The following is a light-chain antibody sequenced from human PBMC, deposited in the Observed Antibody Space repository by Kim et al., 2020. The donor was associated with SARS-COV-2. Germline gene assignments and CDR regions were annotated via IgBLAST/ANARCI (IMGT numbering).Light chain of an antibody. CDR2: GKN. CDR3: NSRGSNDNVL. J-gene: IGLJ2*01. CDR1: SLRSYY. Sequence: SSELTQDPAVSVALGQPVRITCQGDSLRSYYATWYQQKPGQAPIVVIYGKNNRPSGIPDRFSGSSSGDTASLTITGTPAGDEADYYCNSRGSNDNVLFGG. V-gene: IGLV3-19*01.